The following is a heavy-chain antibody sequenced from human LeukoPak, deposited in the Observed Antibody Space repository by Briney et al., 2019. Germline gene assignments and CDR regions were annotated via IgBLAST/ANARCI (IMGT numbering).Heavy chain of an antibody. CDR2: IYYSGST. CDR1: GGSISSYY. D-gene: IGHD3-3*01. J-gene: IGHJ4*02. CDR3: ASTIFGVVPLYGFDY. V-gene: IGHV4-59*06. Sequence: PSETLSLTCTVSGGSISSYYWSWIRQHPGKGLEWIGYIYYSGSTYYNPSLKSRVTISVDTSKNQFSLKLSSVTAADTAVYYCASTIFGVVPLYGFDYWGQGTLVTVSS.